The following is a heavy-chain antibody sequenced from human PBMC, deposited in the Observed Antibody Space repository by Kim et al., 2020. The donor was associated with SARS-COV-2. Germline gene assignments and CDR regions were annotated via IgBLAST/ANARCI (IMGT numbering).Heavy chain of an antibody. J-gene: IGHJ4*02. CDR2: IYYSGST. D-gene: IGHD6-19*01. Sequence: SETLSLTCTVSGGSISSYYWSWIRQPPGKGLEWIWYIYYSGSTNYNPSLKSRVTISVDTSKNQFSLELSSVTAADTAVYYCASYGDSSGFDYWGQGTLVTVSS. CDR1: GGSISSYY. V-gene: IGHV4-59*01. CDR3: ASYGDSSGFDY.